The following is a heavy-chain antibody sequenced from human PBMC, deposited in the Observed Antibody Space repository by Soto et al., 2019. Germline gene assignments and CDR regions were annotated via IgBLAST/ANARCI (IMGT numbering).Heavy chain of an antibody. CDR1: GGSITRSSHF. CDR3: AGQTFTIAAASYGRSNWFDP. D-gene: IGHD6-25*01. V-gene: IGHV4-39*01. J-gene: IGHJ5*02. Sequence: QLQLQESGPGVVKPSETLSLTCTVSGGSITRSSHFWGWVRQPPGKGLEWIGTIYFTGNTYYTPSLKSRLTVSIDTSKNEFSLRLNSVTAADTAVYYCAGQTFTIAAASYGRSNWFDPWGPGTLVTVSS. CDR2: IYFTGNT.